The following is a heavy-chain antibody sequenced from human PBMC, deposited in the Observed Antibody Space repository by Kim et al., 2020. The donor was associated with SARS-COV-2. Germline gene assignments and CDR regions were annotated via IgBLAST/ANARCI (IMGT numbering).Heavy chain of an antibody. V-gene: IGHV4-39*01. Sequence: SETLSLTCSVSGGSISSRSYYWGWIRQPPGKGLEWIGSIYYSGSTYYNPSLKSRVTMSIDTSKNHFSLKLSSVTAADTAVYYCARHMPGGYSSGWYIDYWGQGTLVTVSS. CDR1: GGSISSRSYY. J-gene: IGHJ4*02. CDR2: IYYSGST. D-gene: IGHD6-19*01. CDR3: ARHMPGGYSSGWYIDY.